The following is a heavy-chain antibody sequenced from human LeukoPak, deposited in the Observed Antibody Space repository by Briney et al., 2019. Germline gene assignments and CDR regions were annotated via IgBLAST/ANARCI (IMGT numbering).Heavy chain of an antibody. CDR2: ISYDGSNK. D-gene: IGHD3-9*01. V-gene: IGHV3-30-3*01. Sequence: GGSLRFSCAASGFTFSSYAMHWVRQAPGKGLEWVAVISYDGSNKYYADSVKGRFTISRDNSKNTLYLQMNSLRAEDTAVYYCARDLERYFDWLAVDYYYGMDVWGQGTTVTVSS. CDR3: ARDLERYFDWLAVDYYYGMDV. J-gene: IGHJ6*02. CDR1: GFTFSSYA.